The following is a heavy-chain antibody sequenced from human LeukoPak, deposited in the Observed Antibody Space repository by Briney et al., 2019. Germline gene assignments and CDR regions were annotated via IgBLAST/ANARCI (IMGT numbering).Heavy chain of an antibody. V-gene: IGHV1-69*05. Sequence: ASVKVSCKASGGTFSSYAISWVRQAPGQGLEWMGGIIPIFGTANYAQKFQGRVTITTDESTSTAYMELSSLRSEDTAVYYCARVREPLYYFDYWGQGTLVTVSS. CDR2: IIPIFGTA. CDR1: GGTFSSYA. J-gene: IGHJ4*02. D-gene: IGHD1-26*01. CDR3: ARVREPLYYFDY.